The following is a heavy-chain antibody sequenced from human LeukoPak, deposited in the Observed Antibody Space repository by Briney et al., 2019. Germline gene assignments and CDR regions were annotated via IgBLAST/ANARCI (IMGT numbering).Heavy chain of an antibody. CDR3: ARGGWYPESFQH. CDR2: IDYSGST. V-gene: IGHV4-59*01. CDR1: GGSISTYY. J-gene: IGHJ1*01. D-gene: IGHD6-19*01. Sequence: SETLSLTCTVSGGSISTYYWSWIRQPPGKGLEWLGYIDYSGSTNYNPSLKSRVTISVDTYKNQFSLKLSSVTDADTAVYYCARGGWYPESFQHWGQGALVTVSS.